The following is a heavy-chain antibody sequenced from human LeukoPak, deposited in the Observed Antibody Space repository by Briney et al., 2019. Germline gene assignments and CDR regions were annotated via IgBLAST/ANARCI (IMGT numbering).Heavy chain of an antibody. CDR3: ANFHCSSTSCHLSGYFQH. Sequence: ASVKVSCKASGYTFTSYGISWVRQAPGQGLEWMGWISAYNGHTNYAQKLRGRVTVTTDTSTSTAYMELRSLRFDDTAVYYCANFHCSSTSCHLSGYFQHWGQGTLVTVSS. D-gene: IGHD2-2*01. V-gene: IGHV1-18*01. J-gene: IGHJ1*01. CDR2: ISAYNGHT. CDR1: GYTFTSYG.